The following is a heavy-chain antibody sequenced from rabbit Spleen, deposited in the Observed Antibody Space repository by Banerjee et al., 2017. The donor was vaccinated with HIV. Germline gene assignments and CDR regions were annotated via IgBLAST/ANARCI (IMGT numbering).Heavy chain of an antibody. V-gene: IGHV1S40*01. D-gene: IGHD6-1*01. J-gene: IGHJ4*01. CDR3: VRDQARMLDL. CDR2: IYAGSSGTT. Sequence: QSLEESGGDLVKPGASLTLTCTASGFTLSSYWICWVRQAPGKGLEWIACIYAGSSGTTEYASWAKGRFTISRDIDQNTLYLQLNSLTAADTATYFCVRDQARMLDLWGPGTLVTVS. CDR1: GFTLSSYW.